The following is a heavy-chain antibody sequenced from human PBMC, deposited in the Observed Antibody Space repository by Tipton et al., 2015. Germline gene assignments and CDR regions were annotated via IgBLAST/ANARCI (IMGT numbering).Heavy chain of an antibody. V-gene: IGHV4-38-2*01. CDR3: AGHYDFWSGYLDY. CDR2: IYHSGST. CDR1: GYSISSGYY. Sequence: TLSLTCAVSGYSISSGYYWGWIRQPPGKGLEWIGNIYHSGSTNYNPSLKSRVTISVDKSKNQFSLKLSSVTAADTAVYYCAGHYDFWSGYLDYWGQGTLVTVSS. D-gene: IGHD3-3*01. J-gene: IGHJ4*02.